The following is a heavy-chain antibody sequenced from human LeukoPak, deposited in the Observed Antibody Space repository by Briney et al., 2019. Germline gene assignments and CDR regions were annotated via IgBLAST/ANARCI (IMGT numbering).Heavy chain of an antibody. Sequence: SETLSLTCTVPGGSISSGGYYWSWIRQPPGKGLEWIGYIYHSGSTYYNPSLKSRVTISVDRSKNQFSLKLSSVTAADTAVYYCARDGYASGSSPFDYWGQGTLVTVSS. V-gene: IGHV4-30-2*01. J-gene: IGHJ4*02. CDR3: ARDGYASGSSPFDY. CDR2: IYHSGST. CDR1: GGSISSGGYY. D-gene: IGHD1-26*01.